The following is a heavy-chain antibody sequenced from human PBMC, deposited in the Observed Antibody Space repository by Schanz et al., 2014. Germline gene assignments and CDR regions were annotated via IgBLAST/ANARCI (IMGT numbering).Heavy chain of an antibody. V-gene: IGHV3-33*03. Sequence: VQLVESGGALVQPGGSLRLSCAASGFTFRSYGMHWVRQAPGKGLEWVALISYDGSSKNHADSVQGRFTISRDNAKNSLFLQMNSLSAEDTAVYYCAKVAPAATYLDSWGLGTLVTVSS. J-gene: IGHJ4*02. CDR1: GFTFRSYG. CDR3: AKVAPAATYLDS. D-gene: IGHD2-2*01. CDR2: ISYDGSSK.